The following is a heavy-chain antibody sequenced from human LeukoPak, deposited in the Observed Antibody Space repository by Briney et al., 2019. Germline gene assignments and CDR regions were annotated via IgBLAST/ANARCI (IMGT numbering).Heavy chain of an antibody. J-gene: IGHJ4*02. Sequence: PSETLSLTCAVYGGSFSGYYWSWIRQPPGKGLEWIGEINHSGSTNYNPSLKSRVTISVDTSKNQFSLKLSSVTAADTAVYYCADIVVVPAAMPVVFDYWGQGTLVTVSS. CDR1: GGSFSGYY. CDR3: ADIVVVPAAMPVVFDY. D-gene: IGHD2-2*01. V-gene: IGHV4-34*01. CDR2: INHSGST.